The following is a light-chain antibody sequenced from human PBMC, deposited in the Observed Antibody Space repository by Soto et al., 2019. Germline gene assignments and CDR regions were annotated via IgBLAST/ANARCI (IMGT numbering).Light chain of an antibody. CDR2: DAS. J-gene: IGKJ1*01. CDR1: QSISSW. CDR3: QQYHRYSRT. V-gene: IGKV1-5*01. Sequence: DIQMTQSPSTLSASVGDRVTITCRASQSISSWLAWYQQKPGKAPKLLIYDASNLQSGVPSRFTGSGFGTEFTLTISSLQPDDFATYYCQQYHRYSRTFGQGTKGDI.